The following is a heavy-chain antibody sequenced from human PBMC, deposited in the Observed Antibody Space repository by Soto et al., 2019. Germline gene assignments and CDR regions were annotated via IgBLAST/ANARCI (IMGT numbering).Heavy chain of an antibody. D-gene: IGHD6-19*01. V-gene: IGHV4-61*08. CDR2: IYYSGGT. CDR1: GGALSSGGYF. Sequence: ETLSLTCPVSGGALSSGGYFYTWVRQPPGKGLEWLGYIYYSGGTNYNTSLKSRVTISLDKSKSQFSLRLISVTAADTAVYYCTREQSDDNYFDPWGQGTLVTVYS. J-gene: IGHJ5*02. CDR3: TREQSDDNYFDP.